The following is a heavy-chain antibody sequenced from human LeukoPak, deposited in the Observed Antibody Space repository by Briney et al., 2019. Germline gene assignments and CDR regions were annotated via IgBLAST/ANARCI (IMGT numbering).Heavy chain of an antibody. CDR1: GGSISSYY. D-gene: IGHD6-13*01. CDR2: VFYSGRT. J-gene: IGHJ4*02. Sequence: SETLSLTCTVSGGSISSYYWSWIRQPPGKGLEWIGYVFYSGRTDHNPSLKSRLTISVDTSKNQFSLKLSSVTAADTAVYYCARSLAIAAAGTYLDYWGQGTLVTVSS. CDR3: ARSLAIAAAGTYLDY. V-gene: IGHV4-59*12.